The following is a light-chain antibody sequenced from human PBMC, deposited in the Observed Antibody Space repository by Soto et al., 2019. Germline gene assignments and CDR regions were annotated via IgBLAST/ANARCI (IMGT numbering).Light chain of an antibody. J-gene: IGKJ5*01. CDR2: AAS. V-gene: IGKV1-39*01. CDR3: QQSYSPPPIT. CDR1: QSISSY. Sequence: DSQMTQSPSSVSASVGDRVTITCRASQSISSYLNWYQQKPGKAPKLLIYAASRLQSGVPTRFSGSGAGTDFSLTISSLQPEDFATYYCQQSYSPPPITFGQGTRLEIK.